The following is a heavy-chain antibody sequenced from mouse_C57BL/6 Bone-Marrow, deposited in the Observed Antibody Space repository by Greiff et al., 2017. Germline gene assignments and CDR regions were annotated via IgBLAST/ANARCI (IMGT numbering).Heavy chain of an antibody. J-gene: IGHJ1*03. CDR1: GFSLTSYG. CDR3: ARSHYGSILGNFDV. CDR2: IWSGGST. D-gene: IGHD1-1*01. V-gene: IGHV2-2*01. Sequence: VKLQESGPGLVQPSQSLSITCTVSGFSLTSYGVHWVRQSPGKGLEWLGVIWSGGSTDYNAAFISRLSISKDNSKSQVFFKMNMLQADAAAIYYCARSHYGSILGNFDVWGTGTTVTVSS.